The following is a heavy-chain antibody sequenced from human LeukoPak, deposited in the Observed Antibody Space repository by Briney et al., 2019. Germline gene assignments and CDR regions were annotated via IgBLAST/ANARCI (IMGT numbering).Heavy chain of an antibody. J-gene: IGHJ4*02. Sequence: GESLKISCKGSGYGFTSYWIAWVRQMPGKGLEWMGIIYPGDSDTRYSPSFQGQVTISADKSISTAYLQWSSLKASDTAMYYCARLGDLYGDYGIHDYWGQGTLVTVSS. CDR1: GYGFTSYW. CDR2: IYPGDSDT. V-gene: IGHV5-51*01. D-gene: IGHD4-17*01. CDR3: ARLGDLYGDYGIHDY.